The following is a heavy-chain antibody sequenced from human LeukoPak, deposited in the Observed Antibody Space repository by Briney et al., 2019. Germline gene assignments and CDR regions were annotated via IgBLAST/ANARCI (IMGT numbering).Heavy chain of an antibody. CDR1: GFTFSNYG. D-gene: IGHD3-10*01. Sequence: PGGSLRLSCAASGFTFSNYGMSWVRQAPGKGLEWASFISGSGGSTYYGDSVKGRFTISRDNSKNTLSLRMNSLRAEDTAVYYCAKEKWFGELSPFDYWGQGTLVTVSS. CDR2: ISGSGGST. CDR3: AKEKWFGELSPFDY. V-gene: IGHV3-23*01. J-gene: IGHJ4*02.